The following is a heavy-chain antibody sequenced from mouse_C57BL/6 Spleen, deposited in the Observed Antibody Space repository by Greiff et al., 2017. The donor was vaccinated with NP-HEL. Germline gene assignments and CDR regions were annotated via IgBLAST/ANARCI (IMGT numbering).Heavy chain of an antibody. V-gene: IGHV14-2*01. D-gene: IGHD2-4*01. J-gene: IGHJ3*01. CDR3: ASYDYDETWFAY. Sequence: EVQLQQSGAELVKPGASVKLSCTASGFNIKDYYMHWVKQRTEQGLEWIGRIDPEDGENKYAPKFQGKATITADTSSNTAYLQLSSLTSEDTAVYYCASYDYDETWFAYWGQGTLVTVSA. CDR2: IDPEDGEN. CDR1: GFNIKDYY.